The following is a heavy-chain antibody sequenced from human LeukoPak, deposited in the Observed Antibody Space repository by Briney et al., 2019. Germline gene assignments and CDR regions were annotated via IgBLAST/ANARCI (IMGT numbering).Heavy chain of an antibody. J-gene: IGHJ4*02. D-gene: IGHD3-10*01. CDR2: IYHSGST. V-gene: IGHV4-4*02. CDR1: GGSISSSSW. Sequence: PSGTLSLTCAVSGGSISSSSWWSWVRQPPGKGLEWIGEIYHSGSTNYNPSLKSRVTISVDKSKNQFSLKLSSVTAADTAVYYCARSITMVRGVTSFDYWGQGTLVTVSS. CDR3: ARSITMVRGVTSFDY.